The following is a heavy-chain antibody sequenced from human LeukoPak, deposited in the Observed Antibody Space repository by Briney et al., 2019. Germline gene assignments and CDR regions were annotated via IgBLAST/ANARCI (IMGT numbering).Heavy chain of an antibody. CDR3: ATDWDYYGSGTLNY. Sequence: ASVKVSCKVSGYTLTELSMHWVRQAPGKGLEWMGGFDPEDGETIYAQKFQGRVTMTEDTSTDTAYMELSSLRSEDTAVYYCATDWDYYGSGTLNYWGQGTLVTVSS. V-gene: IGHV1-24*01. J-gene: IGHJ4*02. D-gene: IGHD3-10*01. CDR2: FDPEDGET. CDR1: GYTLTELS.